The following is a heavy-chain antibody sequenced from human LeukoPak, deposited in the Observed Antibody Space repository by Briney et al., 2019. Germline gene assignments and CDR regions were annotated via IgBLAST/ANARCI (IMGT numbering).Heavy chain of an antibody. J-gene: IGHJ3*02. Sequence: SLRLSCAASGFTFDDYAMHWVRPAPGKGLEWVSGISWNSGSIGYADSVKGRFTISRDNAKNSLYLQMNSLRAEDTALYYCAKDTYSSSFDAFDIWGQGTMVTVSS. V-gene: IGHV3-9*01. CDR2: ISWNSGSI. D-gene: IGHD6-6*01. CDR1: GFTFDDYA. CDR3: AKDTYSSSFDAFDI.